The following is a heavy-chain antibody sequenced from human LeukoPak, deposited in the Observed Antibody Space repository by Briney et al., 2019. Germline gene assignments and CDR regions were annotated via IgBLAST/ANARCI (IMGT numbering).Heavy chain of an antibody. Sequence: ASVKVSCKASGGTFSSYAISWVRQAPGQGLEWMGIINPSGGSTSYAQKFQGRVTMTRDTSTSTVYMELSSLRSDDTAVYYCARDPTHYYWVVYYFDYWGQGTLVTVSS. V-gene: IGHV1-46*01. CDR3: ARDPTHYYWVVYYFDY. CDR1: GGTFSSYA. J-gene: IGHJ4*02. D-gene: IGHD2-2*01. CDR2: INPSGGST.